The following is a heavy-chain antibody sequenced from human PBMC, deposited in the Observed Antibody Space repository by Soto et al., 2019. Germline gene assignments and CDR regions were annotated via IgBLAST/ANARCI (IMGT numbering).Heavy chain of an antibody. CDR1: GYTFTSYG. V-gene: IGHV1-18*01. Sequence: QVQLVQSGAEVKKPGASVKVSCKASGYTFTSYGISWVRQAPGQGLEWMGWISAYNGNTNYAQKLQGRVTMTTDTSPSTAYMELRSLRSDDTAVYYCARGPFGEFYYYYGMDVWGQGTTVTVSS. CDR2: ISAYNGNT. J-gene: IGHJ6*02. CDR3: ARGPFGEFYYYYGMDV. D-gene: IGHD3-10*01.